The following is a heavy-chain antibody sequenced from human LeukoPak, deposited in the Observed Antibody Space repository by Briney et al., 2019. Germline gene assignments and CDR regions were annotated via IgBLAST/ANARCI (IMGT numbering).Heavy chain of an antibody. CDR2: ISYSGRT. J-gene: IGHJ5*02. V-gene: IGHV4-59*01. CDR1: GDSISSYF. D-gene: IGHD1-26*01. Sequence: ASETLSLTCNVSGDSISSYFWSWIRQSPGKELEWIGYISYSGRTNYNPSLKTRVTISLDTSKNQFSLRLSSVTAADTAIYYCAREQFYRSGSFNWFDPWGQGTQVTVSS. CDR3: AREQFYRSGSFNWFDP.